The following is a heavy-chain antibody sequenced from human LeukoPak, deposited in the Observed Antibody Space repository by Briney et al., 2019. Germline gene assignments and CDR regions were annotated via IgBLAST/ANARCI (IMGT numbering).Heavy chain of an antibody. V-gene: IGHV5-51*01. CDR3: ARQTIAVAGTGAFDI. CDR1: GNSFPNYW. J-gene: IGHJ3*02. CDR2: IYPGDSDT. Sequence: GESLKISCKGSGNSFPNYWIGWVRQMPGKGPEWMGIIYPGDSDTRYSPSFQGQVTISADKSISTAYLQWSSLKASDTAMYYCARQTIAVAGTGAFDIWGQGTMVTVSS. D-gene: IGHD6-19*01.